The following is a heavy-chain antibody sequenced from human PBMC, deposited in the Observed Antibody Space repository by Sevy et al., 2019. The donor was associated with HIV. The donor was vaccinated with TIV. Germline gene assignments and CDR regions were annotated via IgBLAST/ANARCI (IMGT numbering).Heavy chain of an antibody. Sequence: ASVKVSCNVPRYTLSEVSMHWVRQAPGKGLEWMGGFVPEDGEIVFAQKFQGRATVAEDTLTDTAYLEVTNLRSEDTATYFCVIGDTPRLTGSGTRLKDQSLNYFEFWGQGTLVTVSS. CDR1: RYTLSEVS. CDR2: FVPEDGEI. CDR3: VIGDTPRLTGSGTRLKDQSLNYFEF. V-gene: IGHV1-24*01. J-gene: IGHJ4*02. D-gene: IGHD3-16*02.